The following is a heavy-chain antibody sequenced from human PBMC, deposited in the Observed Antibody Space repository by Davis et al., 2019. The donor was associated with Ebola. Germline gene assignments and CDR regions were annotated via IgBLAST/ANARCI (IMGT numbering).Heavy chain of an antibody. J-gene: IGHJ6*02. CDR3: ARDGGYYGSGSYYFGGDYYYFGMDV. D-gene: IGHD3-10*01. Sequence: GESLKISCAASGFTVSSNYMSWVRQAPGKGLEWVSVIYGGGTTYYAASVKGQFTISRDNAKNSLYLQMNSLRDEETAVYYCARDGGYYGSGSYYFGGDYYYFGMDVWGQGTTVTVSS. V-gene: IGHV3-53*01. CDR2: IYGGGTT. CDR1: GFTVSSNY.